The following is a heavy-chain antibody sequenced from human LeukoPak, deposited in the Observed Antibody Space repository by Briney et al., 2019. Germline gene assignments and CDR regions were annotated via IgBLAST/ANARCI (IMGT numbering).Heavy chain of an antibody. V-gene: IGHV3-33*01. D-gene: IGHD3-22*01. CDR1: GFPFSSYG. Sequence: GGSLRLFCAASGFPFSSYGVHWVRQAPGKGLVWLAVIWYEGSNKYYADSVKGRFTISRDNSKNTLYLQMNSLRAEDTAVYYCARDQDYYDSSGSPNYYFDYWGQGTLVTVSS. CDR2: IWYEGSNK. CDR3: ARDQDYYDSSGSPNYYFDY. J-gene: IGHJ4*02.